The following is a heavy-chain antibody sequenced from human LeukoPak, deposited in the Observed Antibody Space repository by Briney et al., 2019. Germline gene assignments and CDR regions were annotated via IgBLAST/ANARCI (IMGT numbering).Heavy chain of an antibody. J-gene: IGHJ3*02. CDR2: ISYDGSNK. V-gene: IGHV3-30*04. CDR3: ARADGDSEGDAFDI. Sequence: GGSLRLSCAASGFTFSSYAMHWVRQAPGKGLEWVAVISYDGSNKYYADSVKGRFTISRDNAKNSLYLQMNSLRAEDTAVYYCARADGDSEGDAFDIWGQGTMVTVSS. CDR1: GFTFSSYA. D-gene: IGHD4-17*01.